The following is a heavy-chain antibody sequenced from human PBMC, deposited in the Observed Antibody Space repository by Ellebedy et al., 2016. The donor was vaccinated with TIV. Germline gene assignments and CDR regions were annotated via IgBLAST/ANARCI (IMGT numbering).Heavy chain of an antibody. V-gene: IGHV3-48*01. CDR2: VSSSKGTI. CDR3: ARDY. Sequence: GESLKISCAASGFTFSSYSMNWVRQAPGKGLEWVSYVSSSKGTIYYADSVRGRFTISRDNAKNSLYLQMNSLRAEDTALYYCARDYWGQGALVSVSS. J-gene: IGHJ4*02. CDR1: GFTFSSYS.